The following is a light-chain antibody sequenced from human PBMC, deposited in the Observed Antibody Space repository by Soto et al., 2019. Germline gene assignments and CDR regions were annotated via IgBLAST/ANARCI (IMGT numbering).Light chain of an antibody. V-gene: IGLV2-14*01. J-gene: IGLJ1*01. CDR3: SSYTSSSTYG. Sequence: QSALTQPASVSGSPGQSITISCTGTSSDVGGYNYVSWYQQHPGKAPKLMIYDVSNRPSGVSNRFSGSKSGNTASLTISGLQAEDEADYYCSSYTSSSTYGIGTGTKVTVL. CDR2: DVS. CDR1: SSDVGGYNY.